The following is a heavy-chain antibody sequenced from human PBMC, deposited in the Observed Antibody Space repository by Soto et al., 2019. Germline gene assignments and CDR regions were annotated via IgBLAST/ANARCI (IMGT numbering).Heavy chain of an antibody. V-gene: IGHV1-69*13. D-gene: IGHD3-22*01. J-gene: IGHJ5*02. CDR2: IIPIFGTA. CDR1: GGTFNNYA. Sequence: SVKVSCKASGGTFNNYALSWLRQAPGQGLEWMGGIIPIFGTANYAQKFQGRVTITADESTSTAYMELSSLRSEDTAVYYCARRRYYDSSGFWFDPWGQGTLVTVSS. CDR3: ARRRYYDSSGFWFDP.